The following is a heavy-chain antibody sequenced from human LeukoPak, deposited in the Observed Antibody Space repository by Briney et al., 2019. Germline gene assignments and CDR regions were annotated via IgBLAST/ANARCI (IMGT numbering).Heavy chain of an antibody. V-gene: IGHV1-69*13. CDR2: IIPIFGTA. D-gene: IGHD4-23*01. CDR3: ARRGIYGGNSDYYYYMDV. Sequence: SVKVSCKASGGTFSSYAISWVRQAPGQGLEWMGGIIPIFGTANYAQKFQGRVTITADESTSTAYMELSSLRSEDTAVYYCARRGIYGGNSDYYYYMDVWGKGTTVTVSS. CDR1: GGTFSSYA. J-gene: IGHJ6*03.